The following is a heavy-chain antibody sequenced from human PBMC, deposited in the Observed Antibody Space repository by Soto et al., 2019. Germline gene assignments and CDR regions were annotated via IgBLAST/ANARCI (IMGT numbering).Heavy chain of an antibody. Sequence: QVQLQESGPGLVKPSQTLSLTCTVSGGSISSGDYYWSWIRQPPGKGLEWIGYIYYSGSTYYNPSLKSRVTISVDTSKNQFSLKLSSVTAADTAVYYCARVQLGVEVGAWAWEFDYWGQGTLVTVSS. V-gene: IGHV4-30-4*01. J-gene: IGHJ4*02. CDR2: IYYSGST. CDR1: GGSISSGDYY. CDR3: ARVQLGVEVGAWAWEFDY. D-gene: IGHD7-27*01.